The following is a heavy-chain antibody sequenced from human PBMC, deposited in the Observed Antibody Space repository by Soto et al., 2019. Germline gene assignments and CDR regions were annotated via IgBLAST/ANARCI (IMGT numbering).Heavy chain of an antibody. Sequence: QVQLVQSGAEVKKPGSSGKVSCKASGGTFSSYAISWVRQAPGQGLEWMGGIIPIFGTANYAQKFQGRAPMTAAEATSAANTELSSLRYENSVVYYCARGGGYCSGGSCPYDAFDIWGQGTMVTVSS. CDR1: GGTFSSYA. CDR2: IIPIFGTA. J-gene: IGHJ3*02. D-gene: IGHD2-15*01. CDR3: ARGGGYCSGGSCPYDAFDI. V-gene: IGHV1-69*01.